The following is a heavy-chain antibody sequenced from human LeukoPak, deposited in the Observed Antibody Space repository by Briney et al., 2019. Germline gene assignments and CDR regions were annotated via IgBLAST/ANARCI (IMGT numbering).Heavy chain of an antibody. D-gene: IGHD1-26*01. V-gene: IGHV4-38-2*02. J-gene: IGHJ4*02. Sequence: SETLSLTCTVSGYSISSGYYWGWIRRPPGKGLEWIGSIYHSGSTYYNPSLKPRVTISVDTSKNQFSLKLSSVTAADTAVYYCARHRWEPVGEFDYWGQGTLVTVSS. CDR1: GYSISSGYY. CDR3: ARHRWEPVGEFDY. CDR2: IYHSGST.